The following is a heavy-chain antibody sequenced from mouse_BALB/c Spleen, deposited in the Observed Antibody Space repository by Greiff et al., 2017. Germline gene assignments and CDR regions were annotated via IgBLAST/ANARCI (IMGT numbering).Heavy chain of an antibody. J-gene: IGHJ4*01. D-gene: IGHD3-3*01. Sequence: DLVKPGASVKLSCKASGYTFTSYWINWIKQRPGQGPEWIGRIAPGSGSTYYNEMFTGKATLTVDTSSSTAYIQLSSLSSEDSAVYFCARTGTDYYAMDYWGQGTSVTVSS. CDR3: ARTGTDYYAMDY. CDR2: IAPGSGST. CDR1: GYTFTSYW. V-gene: IGHV1S41*01.